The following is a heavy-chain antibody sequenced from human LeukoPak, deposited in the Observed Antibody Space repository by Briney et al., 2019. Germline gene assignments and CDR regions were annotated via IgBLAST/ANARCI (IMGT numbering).Heavy chain of an antibody. J-gene: IGHJ4*02. D-gene: IGHD5-18*01. CDR3: AKWKTLTAMAYYFDH. CDR2: IRDDGSNQ. CDR1: GFTFSNYG. Sequence: GGSLRLSCAASGFTFSNYGMHWVRQAPGKGLEWVAFIRDDGSNQYYADSVKGRFTISRDNSKNTLYLQMNSLRAEDTAVYYCAKWKTLTAMAYYFDHWGQGTLVTVSS. V-gene: IGHV3-30*02.